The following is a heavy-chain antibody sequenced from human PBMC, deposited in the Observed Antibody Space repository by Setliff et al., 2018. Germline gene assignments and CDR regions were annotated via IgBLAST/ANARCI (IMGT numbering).Heavy chain of an antibody. D-gene: IGHD4-17*01. V-gene: IGHV5-51*01. Sequence: GESLKISCKGSGYSFTSYWIGWVRQMPGKGLEWMGIIYPGDSDTRYSPSFQGQVTISADKSISTAYLQWSSLKASDSAMYYCAREALHYGGNSMGTHDAFDIWGQGTMVTVSS. CDR3: AREALHYGGNSMGTHDAFDI. CDR2: IYPGDSDT. J-gene: IGHJ3*02. CDR1: GYSFTSYW.